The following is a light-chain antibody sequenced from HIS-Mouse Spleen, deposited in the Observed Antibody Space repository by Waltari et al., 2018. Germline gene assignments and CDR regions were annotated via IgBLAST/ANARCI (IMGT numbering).Light chain of an antibody. CDR2: DVS. V-gene: IGLV2-11*01. CDR1: SSDVGGYTY. CDR3: YSAADNNVV. J-gene: IGLJ2*01. Sequence: QSALTPPRSVSGSPGQSVTISCTGTSSDVGGYTYVSWYQQHPGKAPKLMIYDVSKRPSGVPDRFSGSKSGNTASLTISGLQAEDEADYYCYSAADNNVVFGGGTKLTVL.